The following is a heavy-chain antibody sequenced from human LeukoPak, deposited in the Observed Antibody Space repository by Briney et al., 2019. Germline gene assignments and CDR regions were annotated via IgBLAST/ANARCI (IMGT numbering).Heavy chain of an antibody. J-gene: IGHJ4*02. Sequence: GGSLRLSCAASGFTFSNYAMSWVRQAPGKGLEWVSATDRASDKTYYADSVEGRFTISRDNSKNTLYLQMNSLRAEDTAVYYCARSVVVGRVFPGLDYWGQGTLVTVSS. V-gene: IGHV3-23*01. CDR1: GFTFSNYA. CDR3: ARSVVVGRVFPGLDY. CDR2: TDRASDKT. D-gene: IGHD2-21*01.